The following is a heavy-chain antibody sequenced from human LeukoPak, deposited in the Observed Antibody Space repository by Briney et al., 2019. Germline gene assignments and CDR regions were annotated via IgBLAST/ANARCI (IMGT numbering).Heavy chain of an antibody. V-gene: IGHV1-2*02. J-gene: IGHJ4*02. CDR2: INPNSGGT. CDR3: AGRPDTAIVAIFDY. CDR1: GYTFTGYY. D-gene: IGHD5-18*01. Sequence: GASVKVSCKASGYTFTGYYLHWVRQAPGQGLEWMGWINPNSGGTNYAQKFQGRVTMTGDTSTSTAYMELSRLSSDDTAIYFCAGRPDTAIVAIFDYWGQGTLVTVSS.